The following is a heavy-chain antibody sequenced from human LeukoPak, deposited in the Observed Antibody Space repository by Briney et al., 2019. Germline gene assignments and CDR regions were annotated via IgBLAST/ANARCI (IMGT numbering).Heavy chain of an antibody. J-gene: IGHJ4*02. CDR2: IWYDGSNK. CDR3: ASPRGSSSWYGPFDY. V-gene: IGHV3-33*08. Sequence: AGGSLRLSCAASGFTFSSYGMHWVRQAPGKGLEWVAVIWYDGSNKYYADSVKGRFTISRDNAKNSLYLQMNSLRAEDTAVYYCASPRGSSSWYGPFDYWGQGTLVTVSS. CDR1: GFTFSSYG. D-gene: IGHD6-13*01.